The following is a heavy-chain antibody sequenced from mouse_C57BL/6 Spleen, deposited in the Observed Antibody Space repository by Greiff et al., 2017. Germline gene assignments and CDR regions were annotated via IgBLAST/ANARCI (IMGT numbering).Heavy chain of an antibody. CDR1: GYTFTEYT. CDR2: FYPGGGSI. D-gene: IGHD1-1*01. Sequence: QVQLKQPGAELVKPGASVKLSCKASGYTFTEYTIHWVKQRSGQGLEWIGWFYPGGGSIKYNEKFKDKATLTADKSSSAVYMELSSLTSGDSAVYFCARHEDYYGSSYEGYFDYWGQGTTLTVSA. J-gene: IGHJ2*01. V-gene: IGHV1-62-2*01. CDR3: ARHEDYYGSSYEGYFDY.